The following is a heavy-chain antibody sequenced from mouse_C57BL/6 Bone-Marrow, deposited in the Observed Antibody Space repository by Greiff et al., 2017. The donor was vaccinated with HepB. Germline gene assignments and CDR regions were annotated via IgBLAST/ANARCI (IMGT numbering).Heavy chain of an antibody. V-gene: IGHV5-6*01. Sequence: EVKLMESGGDLVKPGGSLKLSCAASGFTFSSYGMSWVRQTPDKRLEWVATISSGGSYTYYPDSVKGRFTISRDNAKNTLYLQMSSLKSEDTAMYYCARQSRGGFAYWGQGTLVTVSS. CDR2: ISSGGSYT. CDR1: GFTFSSYG. J-gene: IGHJ3*01. CDR3: ARQSRGGFAY.